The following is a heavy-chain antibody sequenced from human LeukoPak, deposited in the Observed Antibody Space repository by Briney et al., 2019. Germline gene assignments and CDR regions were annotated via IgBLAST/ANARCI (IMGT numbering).Heavy chain of an antibody. V-gene: IGHV4-39*01. D-gene: IGHD2-8*01. J-gene: IGHJ4*02. CDR1: GVSISSSSYY. CDR3: ARRSYTNGGYFDY. Sequence: SETLSLTCTVSGVSISSSSYYWGWIRQPPGKGLEWIGSIYYSGSTYYNPSLKSRVTISVDTSKNQFSLKLSSVTAADTAVYYCARRSYTNGGYFDYWGQGTLVTVSS. CDR2: IYYSGST.